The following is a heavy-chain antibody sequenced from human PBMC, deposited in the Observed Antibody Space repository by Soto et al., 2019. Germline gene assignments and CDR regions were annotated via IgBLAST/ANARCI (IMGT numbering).Heavy chain of an antibody. CDR2: ISAYNGNT. D-gene: IGHD6-13*01. J-gene: IGHJ1*01. CDR3: ARDVAAAGTEPFQH. CDR1: GYTFTSYG. V-gene: IGHV1-18*01. Sequence: ASVKVSCKASGYTFTSYGISWLRQAPGQGLEWMGWISAYNGNTNYAQKLQGRVTMTTDTSTSTAYMELRSLRSDDPAVYYCARDVAAAGTEPFQHWGQGTLVTVSS.